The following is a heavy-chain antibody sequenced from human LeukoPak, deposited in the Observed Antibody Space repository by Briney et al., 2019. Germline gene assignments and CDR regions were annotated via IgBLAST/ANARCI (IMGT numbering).Heavy chain of an antibody. D-gene: IGHD3-10*01. Sequence: SETLSLTCTVSGGSISSYYWSWIRQPPGKGLEWIGYIYYSGSTNYKPSLKSRVTISVDTSKNQISLRLTSVTATDTAMYYCARQTGSGLLTLPGGQGTLVTVSS. CDR2: IYYSGST. J-gene: IGHJ4*02. CDR3: ARQTGSGLLTLP. CDR1: GGSISSYY. V-gene: IGHV4-59*08.